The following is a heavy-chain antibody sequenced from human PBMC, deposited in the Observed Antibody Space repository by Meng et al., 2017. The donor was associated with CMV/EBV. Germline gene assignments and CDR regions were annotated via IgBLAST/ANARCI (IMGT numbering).Heavy chain of an antibody. V-gene: IGHV3-21*01. Sequence: VQLVRSGAEVKKPGASVKVSCAASGFTFSSYSMNWVRQAPGKGLEWVSSISSSSSYIYYADSVKGRFTISRDNAKNSLYLQMNSLRAEDTAVYYCASYSSSWEGYWGQGTLVTVSS. D-gene: IGHD6-13*01. CDR1: GFTFSSYS. CDR2: ISSSSSYI. J-gene: IGHJ4*02. CDR3: ASYSSSWEGY.